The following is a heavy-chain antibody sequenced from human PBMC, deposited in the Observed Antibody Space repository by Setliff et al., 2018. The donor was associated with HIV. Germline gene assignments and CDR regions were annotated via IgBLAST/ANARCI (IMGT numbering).Heavy chain of an antibody. CDR2: IHYTGSN. Sequence: PSETLSLTCTVSGGSVTSGGHYWSWIRQQPGKAPEWIGYIHYTGSNFYNPSLTDRLTISVDTSKNQFSLKLSSVTAADTAVYYCARAASYYDSSGYWAPPKYFDYWGQGTLVTVSS. CDR1: GGSVTSGGHY. J-gene: IGHJ4*02. D-gene: IGHD3-22*01. V-gene: IGHV4-31*02. CDR3: ARAASYYDSSGYWAPPKYFDY.